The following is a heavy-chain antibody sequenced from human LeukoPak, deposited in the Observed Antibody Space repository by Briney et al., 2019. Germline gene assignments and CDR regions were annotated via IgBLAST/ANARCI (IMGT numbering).Heavy chain of an antibody. D-gene: IGHD6-19*01. Sequence: GGSLRLSCAASGFTFGDYAMHWVRQAPGKGLEWVSGISWNSGSIGYADSVKGRFTISRDNAKNSLYLQMNSLRAEDTALYYCAKTQSSGWYYLGYFQHWGQGTLVTVSS. CDR3: AKTQSSGWYYLGYFQH. CDR1: GFTFGDYA. CDR2: ISWNSGSI. V-gene: IGHV3-9*01. J-gene: IGHJ1*01.